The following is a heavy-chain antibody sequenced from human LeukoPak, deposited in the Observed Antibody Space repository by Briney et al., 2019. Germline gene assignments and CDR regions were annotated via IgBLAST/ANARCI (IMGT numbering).Heavy chain of an antibody. V-gene: IGHV5-51*01. CDR3: ARLRITMVRGVITLFDY. J-gene: IGHJ4*02. D-gene: IGHD3-10*01. CDR1: GYSFTSYW. CDR2: IYPGDSDT. Sequence: GESLKISCKGSGYSFTSYWIGWVRQMPGKGLEWMGIIYPGDSDTRYSPSFQGQVTISADKSISTAYLQWGSLKASDTAMYYCARLRITMVRGVITLFDYWGQGTLVTVSS.